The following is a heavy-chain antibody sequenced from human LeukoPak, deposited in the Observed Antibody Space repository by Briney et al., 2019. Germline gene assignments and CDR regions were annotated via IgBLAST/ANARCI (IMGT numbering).Heavy chain of an antibody. Sequence: PGGSLRLSCTASGFTFADYSMSWFRQAPGKGLEWVGFIRSPAYGATTEYAASVKGRFTISRDDSKRIAYLQMRSLKAEDTAVYYCSREIPYSSTYHNWFDPWGQGVLVTVSS. CDR2: IRSPAYGATT. V-gene: IGHV3-49*03. CDR1: GFTFADYS. D-gene: IGHD6-13*01. J-gene: IGHJ5*02. CDR3: SREIPYSSTYHNWFDP.